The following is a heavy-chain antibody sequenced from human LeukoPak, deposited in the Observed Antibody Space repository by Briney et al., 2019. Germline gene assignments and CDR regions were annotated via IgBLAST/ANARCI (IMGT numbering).Heavy chain of an antibody. D-gene: IGHD5-18*01. CDR2: ISPSGGST. CDR3: ARTLTRGLGIQLWLRLGY. CDR1: GYTFTGYW. V-gene: IGHV1-46*01. Sequence: ASVKVSCKAFGYTFTGYWMHWVRQAPGQGPEWMGVISPSGGSTIYAQKFKGRVTLTRDMSTSTDYLELSSLRSEDTAVYYCARTLTRGLGIQLWLRLGYWGQGTLVTVSS. J-gene: IGHJ4*02.